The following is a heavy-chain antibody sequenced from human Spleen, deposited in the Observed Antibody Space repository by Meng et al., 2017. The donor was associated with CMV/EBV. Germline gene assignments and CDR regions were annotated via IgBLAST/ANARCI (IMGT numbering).Heavy chain of an antibody. J-gene: IGHJ5*02. CDR1: VFSFFTFF. Sequence: SVFSFFTFFFLLIRLAPDKGLEWVAVISYGGCITYYADSVKGLCTISSDNSKNTLFLQMNSVRAEDTAVYYCAKDSSDSSGSHWFDPWGQGTLVTVSS. V-gene: IGHV3-30*18. CDR2: ISYGGCIT. D-gene: IGHD3-22*01. CDR3: AKDSSDSSGSHWFDP.